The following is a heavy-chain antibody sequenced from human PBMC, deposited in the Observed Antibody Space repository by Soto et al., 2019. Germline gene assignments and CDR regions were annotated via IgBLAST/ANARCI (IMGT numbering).Heavy chain of an antibody. CDR1: GFTFDDYA. V-gene: IGHV3-9*01. CDR3: SKVTYSSGWYDPPYFDY. J-gene: IGHJ4*02. D-gene: IGHD6-19*01. CDR2: ISWNSGSI. Sequence: EVQLVESGGGLVQPGRSLRLSCAASGFTFDDYAMHWVRQAPGKGLEWVSGISWNSGSIGYADSVKGRFTIARDNAKNSLYLQMNSLRAEDTALYYCSKVTYSSGWYDPPYFDYWGQGTLVTVSS.